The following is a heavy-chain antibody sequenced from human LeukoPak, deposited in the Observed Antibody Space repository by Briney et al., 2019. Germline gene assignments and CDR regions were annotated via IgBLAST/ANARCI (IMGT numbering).Heavy chain of an antibody. Sequence: SETLSLTCAVYGGSFSGYYWRWIRQPPGKGLEWIGEINHSGSTNYNPSLKSRVTISVDTSKNQFSLKLSSVTAADTAVYYCARAANMVRGVMAWFDPWGQGTLVTVSS. CDR2: INHSGST. D-gene: IGHD3-10*01. CDR1: GGSFSGYY. CDR3: ARAANMVRGVMAWFDP. J-gene: IGHJ5*02. V-gene: IGHV4-34*01.